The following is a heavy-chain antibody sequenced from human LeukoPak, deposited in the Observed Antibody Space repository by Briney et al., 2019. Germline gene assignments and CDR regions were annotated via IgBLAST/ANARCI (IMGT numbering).Heavy chain of an antibody. CDR2: ISHRSDTV. V-gene: IGHV3-48*01. CDR1: GFTFSRFS. D-gene: IGHD1/OR15-1a*01. Sequence: GGSLRLSCAASGFTFSRFSMSWVRQAPGKGLEWISYISHRSDTVHYAESVKGRFTISRDNAKNSLYLQMNSLRVEDTAMYYCARDWDDWNNDSFDVWGQGTMVTVSS. CDR3: ARDWDDWNNDSFDV. J-gene: IGHJ3*01.